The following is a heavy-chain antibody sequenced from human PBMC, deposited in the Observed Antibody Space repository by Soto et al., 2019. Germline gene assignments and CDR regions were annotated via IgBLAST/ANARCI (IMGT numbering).Heavy chain of an antibody. CDR3: ATQRGTANSAFDV. V-gene: IGHV3-74*01. CDR2: INPDGSLT. CDR1: GFTFRDHW. J-gene: IGHJ3*01. Sequence: EVQLVESGGYVVQAGGSPILACVASGFTFRDHWMHWVRQSPGEGLVGVSRINPDGSLTDYADFVEGRFTISRDNAKNTLYLQMYRRRVEEMTIFYCATQRGTANSAFDVWGRGTMVTVS. D-gene: IGHD2-21*02.